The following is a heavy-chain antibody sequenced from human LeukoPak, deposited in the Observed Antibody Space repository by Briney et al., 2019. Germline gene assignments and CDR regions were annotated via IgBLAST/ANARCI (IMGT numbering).Heavy chain of an antibody. V-gene: IGHV3-30*02. D-gene: IGHD3-22*01. CDR1: GFTFSSYG. CDR3: AKSRTFYSDSSGYYYFDS. J-gene: IGHJ4*02. CDR2: IRYDGSNK. Sequence: PGGSLRLSCAASGFTFSSYGMHWVRQAPGKGLEWVAFIRYDGSNKYYADSVKGRFTISRDNSKNTLFLQMSSLRAEDMAVYYCAKSRTFYSDSSGYYYFDSWGQGALVTVSS.